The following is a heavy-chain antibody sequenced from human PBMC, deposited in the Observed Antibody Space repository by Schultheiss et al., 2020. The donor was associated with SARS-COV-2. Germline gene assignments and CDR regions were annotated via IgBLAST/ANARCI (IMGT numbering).Heavy chain of an antibody. D-gene: IGHD6-13*01. Sequence: ASVKVSCKASGYTFTSQGISWVRQATGQGLEWMGWMNPNTGNTGYAQRFQGRVTMTRETSISTAYMELTSLRSDDTAVYYCARGKVAGGLPDHWGQGTLVTVSS. J-gene: IGHJ4*02. CDR3: ARGKVAGGLPDH. CDR2: MNPNTGNT. V-gene: IGHV1-8*02. CDR1: GYTFTSQG.